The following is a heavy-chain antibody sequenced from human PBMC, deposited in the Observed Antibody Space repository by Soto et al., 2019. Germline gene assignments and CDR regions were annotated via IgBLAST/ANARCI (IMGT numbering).Heavy chain of an antibody. J-gene: IGHJ6*02. CDR1: GFTFSNAW. Sequence: GGSLRLSCAASGFTFSNAWMSWVRQAPGKGLEWVGRIKSKTDGGTTDYAAPVKGRFTISRDDSKNTLYLQMNSLKTEDTAVYYCTAGGCSSTSCYLGYYYGMDVWGQGTTVTVSS. D-gene: IGHD2-2*01. CDR3: TAGGCSSTSCYLGYYYGMDV. V-gene: IGHV3-15*01. CDR2: IKSKTDGGTT.